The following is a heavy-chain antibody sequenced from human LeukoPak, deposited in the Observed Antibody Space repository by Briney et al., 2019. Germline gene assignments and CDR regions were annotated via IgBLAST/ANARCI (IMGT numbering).Heavy chain of an antibody. CDR1: GFTFSDYY. D-gene: IGHD6-19*01. CDR2: ISSSSSDT. V-gene: IGHV3-11*05. Sequence: PGGSLRLSCAASGFTFSDYYMSWIRQAPGKGLEWVSCISSSSSDTSYADSVKGRFTISRDNAKKSLYLQMNSLRAEDTAVYYCARGGSGWYGGDCWGQGTLVTVSS. CDR3: ARGGSGWYGGDC. J-gene: IGHJ4*02.